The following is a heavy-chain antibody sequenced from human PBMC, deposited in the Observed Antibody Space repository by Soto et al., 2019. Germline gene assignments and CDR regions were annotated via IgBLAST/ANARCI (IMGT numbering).Heavy chain of an antibody. CDR3: AAHPYYDFWSGYSTPFWFDP. CDR1: GFTFSSYA. CDR2: ISGSGGST. D-gene: IGHD3-3*01. Sequence: GGSLRLCCAASGFTFSSYAMSWVRQAPGKGLEWVSAISGSGGSTYYADSVKGRFTISRDNSKNTLYLQMNSLRAEDTAVYYCAAHPYYDFWSGYSTPFWFDPWGQGTLVTVSS. J-gene: IGHJ5*02. V-gene: IGHV3-23*01.